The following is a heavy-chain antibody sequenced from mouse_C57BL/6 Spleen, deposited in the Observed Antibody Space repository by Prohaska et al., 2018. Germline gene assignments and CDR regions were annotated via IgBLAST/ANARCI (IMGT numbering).Heavy chain of an antibody. CDR3: ARVGYYGSSYPHFDY. Sequence: EVQLQQSGPELVKPGASVKISCKASGYTFTDYYMNWVKQSHGKSLEWIGDINPNNGGTSYNQKFKGKATLTVDKSSSTAYMELRSLTSEDSAVYYCARVGYYGSSYPHFDYWGQGTTLTVSS. J-gene: IGHJ2*01. CDR1: GYTFTDYY. V-gene: IGHV1-26*01. D-gene: IGHD1-1*01. CDR2: INPNNGGT.